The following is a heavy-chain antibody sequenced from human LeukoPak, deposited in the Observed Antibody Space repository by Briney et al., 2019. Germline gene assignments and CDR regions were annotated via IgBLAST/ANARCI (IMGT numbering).Heavy chain of an antibody. Sequence: ASVKVSCKASGYTFTSYYMHWVRQAPGQGLEWMGMINPSGGSTNYAQKFQGRVTITADESTSTAYMELSSLRSEDTAVYYCARVGLYGSGSYYNYWGQGTLVTVSS. J-gene: IGHJ4*02. CDR2: INPSGGST. CDR3: ARVGLYGSGSYYNY. D-gene: IGHD3-10*01. V-gene: IGHV1-46*01. CDR1: GYTFTSYY.